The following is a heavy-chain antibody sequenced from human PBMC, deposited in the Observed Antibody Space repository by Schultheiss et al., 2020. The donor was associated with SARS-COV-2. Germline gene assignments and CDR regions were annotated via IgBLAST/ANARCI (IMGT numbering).Heavy chain of an antibody. J-gene: IGHJ6*02. D-gene: IGHD6-19*01. CDR3: ARSLDHSSGWPYYYYGMDV. Sequence: GESLKISCAASGFTFSSYSMNWVRQAPGKGLEWVSSISSSSSYIYYADSVKGRFTISRDNSKNTLYLQMNSLRAEDTAVYYCARSLDHSSGWPYYYYGMDVWGQGTTVTVSS. CDR2: ISSSSSYI. V-gene: IGHV3-21*01. CDR1: GFTFSSYS.